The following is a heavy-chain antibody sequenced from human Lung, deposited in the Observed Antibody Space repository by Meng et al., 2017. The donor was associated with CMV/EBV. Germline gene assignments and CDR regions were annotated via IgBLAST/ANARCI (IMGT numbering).Heavy chain of an antibody. Sequence: QVQVVESGGGVVQPGRALRLSCAASGFTFSSYAMHWVRQAPGKGLEWVAVISYDGSNKYCADSVKGRFTISRDNSKNTLYLQMNSLRAEDTAVYYCARDDSSSWGQGTLVTVSS. J-gene: IGHJ5*02. CDR1: GFTFSSYA. CDR2: ISYDGSNK. D-gene: IGHD3-22*01. CDR3: ARDDSSS. V-gene: IGHV3-30-3*01.